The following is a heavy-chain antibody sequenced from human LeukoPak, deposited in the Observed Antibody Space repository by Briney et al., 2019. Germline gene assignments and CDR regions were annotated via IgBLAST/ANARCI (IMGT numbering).Heavy chain of an antibody. V-gene: IGHV3-74*03. D-gene: IGHD1-14*01. CDR2: LNGDGRT. CDR1: GFSISKYW. Sequence: QPGGSLRLSCAVSGFSISKYWMDWVRQAPGKGPVWVSHLNGDGRTTYADSVKGRFTFSRDNAKNTLYLQVDSLRAEDTAVYYCVRENNGIDYWGQGTLVTVSS. J-gene: IGHJ4*02. CDR3: VRENNGIDY.